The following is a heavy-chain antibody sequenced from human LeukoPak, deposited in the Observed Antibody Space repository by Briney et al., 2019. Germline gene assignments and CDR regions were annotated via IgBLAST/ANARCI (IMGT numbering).Heavy chain of an antibody. V-gene: IGHV3-11*04. J-gene: IGHJ6*03. D-gene: IGHD3-22*01. CDR3: ARVKAYYYDSSGYYYDYYYYYYMDV. Sequence: PGGSLRLSCAASGFTFSDYYMSWIRQAPGKGLEGVSYISSSGSTIYYADSVKGRFTISRDNAKNSLYLQMNSLRAEDTAVYYCARVKAYYYDSSGYYYDYYYYYYMDVWGKGTTVTVSS. CDR1: GFTFSDYY. CDR2: ISSSGSTI.